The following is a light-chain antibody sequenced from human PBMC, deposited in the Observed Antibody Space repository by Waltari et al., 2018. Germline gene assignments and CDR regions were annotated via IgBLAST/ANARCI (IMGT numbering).Light chain of an antibody. V-gene: IGLV3-21*02. CDR1: NIGSTP. CDR3: QVWDNSGDHPWV. J-gene: IGLJ3*02. CDR2: DDT. Sequence: SYVVTPPPSLSVAPGQTANLICGANNIGSTPVHWYQQKPGQAPILVVYDDTDRPSGIPEGFSGSNSGNTATLTISRVEAGDEADYYCQVWDNSGDHPWVFGGGTKLTVL.